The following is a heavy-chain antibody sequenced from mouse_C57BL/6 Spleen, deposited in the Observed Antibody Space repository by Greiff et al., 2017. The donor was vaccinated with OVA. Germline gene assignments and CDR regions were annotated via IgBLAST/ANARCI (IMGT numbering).Heavy chain of an antibody. CDR2: INPSSGYT. D-gene: IGHD4-1*01. V-gene: IGHV1-4*01. Sequence: QVHVKQSGAELARPGASVKMSCKASGYTFTSYTMHWVKQRPGQGLEWIGYINPSSGYTKYNQKFKDKATLTADKSSSTAYMQLISLTSEDSAVYYCARSGLTGTGYYYDYWGQGTTLTVSS. CDR1: GYTFTSYT. J-gene: IGHJ2*01. CDR3: ARSGLTGTGYYYDY.